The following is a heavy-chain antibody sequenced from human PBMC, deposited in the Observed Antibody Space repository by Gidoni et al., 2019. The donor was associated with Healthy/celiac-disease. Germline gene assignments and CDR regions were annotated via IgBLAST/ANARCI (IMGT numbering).Heavy chain of an antibody. Sequence: QVQLVQSGAEVKKPGASVKVSCKASGYTFHSYGISWVRQAPGQGLEWMGWISAYNGNTNYAQKLQGRVTMTTDTSTSTAYMELRSLRSDDTAVYYCARCWTIFGVVIMQAPSNDYWGQGTLVTVSS. CDR3: ARCWTIFGVVIMQAPSNDY. D-gene: IGHD3-3*01. CDR2: ISAYNGNT. V-gene: IGHV1-18*01. CDR1: GYTFHSYG. J-gene: IGHJ4*02.